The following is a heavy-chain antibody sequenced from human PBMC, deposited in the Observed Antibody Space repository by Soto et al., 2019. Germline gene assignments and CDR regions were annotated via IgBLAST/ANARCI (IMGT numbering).Heavy chain of an antibody. CDR1: GFTFSSYS. Sequence: EVQLVESGGGLVQPGGSLRLSCAASGFTFSSYSMNWVRQAPGKGLEWVSYISSSSSTIYYADSVKGRFTISRDNAKNSLYLQMNRLRDEDTAVYYCARVASATYYDFWSGYSWGYFDLWGRGTLVTVSS. D-gene: IGHD3-3*01. CDR2: ISSSSSTI. V-gene: IGHV3-48*02. J-gene: IGHJ2*01. CDR3: ARVASATYYDFWSGYSWGYFDL.